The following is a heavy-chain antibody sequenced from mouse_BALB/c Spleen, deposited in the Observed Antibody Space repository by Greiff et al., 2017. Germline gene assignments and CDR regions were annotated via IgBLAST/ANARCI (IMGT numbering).Heavy chain of an antibody. CDR2: ISSGGSYT. CDR1: GFTFSSYA. Sequence: EVKLMESGGGLVKPGGSLKLSCAASGFTFSSYAMSWVRQTPEKRLEWVATISSGGSYTYYPDSVKGRFTISRDNAKNTLYLQMSSLRSEDTAMYYCAGHGDSSGTAWFAYWGQGTLVTVSA. D-gene: IGHD3-2*01. CDR3: AGHGDSSGTAWFAY. J-gene: IGHJ3*01. V-gene: IGHV5-9-3*01.